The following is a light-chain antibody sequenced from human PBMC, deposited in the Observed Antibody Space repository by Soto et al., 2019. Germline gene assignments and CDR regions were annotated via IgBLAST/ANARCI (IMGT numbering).Light chain of an antibody. CDR3: QQSYSTPPWT. CDR2: AAS. Sequence: DVQMTQSPSSLSASVGDRVTITCRRSQSVSIYLNWYQQKPGKAPNLLISAASSLQNGVPSRFRGSGSGADFTLTISGLQREDFATYYCQQSYSTPPWTFGQGTKVDIK. V-gene: IGKV1-39*01. J-gene: IGKJ1*01. CDR1: QSVSIY.